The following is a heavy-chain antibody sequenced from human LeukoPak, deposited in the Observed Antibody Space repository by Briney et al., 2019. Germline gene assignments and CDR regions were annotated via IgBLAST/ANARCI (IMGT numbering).Heavy chain of an antibody. Sequence: SETLSLTCTVSGDSLRTTTYYWNWIRQPPGKGLEWIGGLYHSGTIYYNPSLKSRVTISADKSKNHFSLKLTSVTAADTAVYYCARDRELAALDPWGQGTLVIVSS. CDR2: LYHSGTI. D-gene: IGHD1-26*01. CDR3: ARDRELAALDP. J-gene: IGHJ5*02. V-gene: IGHV4-39*07. CDR1: GDSLRTTTYY.